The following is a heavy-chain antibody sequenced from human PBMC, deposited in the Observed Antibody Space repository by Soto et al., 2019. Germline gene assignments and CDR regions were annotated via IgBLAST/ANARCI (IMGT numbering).Heavy chain of an antibody. CDR1: GGSISSSNW. CDR3: ASQGDLAVAGRRYFQH. CDR2: IYHSGST. Sequence: QVQLQESGPGLVKPSGTLSLTCAVSGGSISSSNWWSWVRQPPGKGLEWIGEIYHSGSTNYNPSLKGRANISVEQSKNQFSLKVSSGTAGDTAVYYRASQGDLAVAGRRYFQHWGQGTLVTVSS. V-gene: IGHV4-4*02. D-gene: IGHD6-19*01. J-gene: IGHJ1*01.